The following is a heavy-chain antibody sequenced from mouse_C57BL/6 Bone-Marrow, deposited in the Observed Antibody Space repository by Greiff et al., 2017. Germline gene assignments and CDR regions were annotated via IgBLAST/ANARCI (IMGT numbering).Heavy chain of an antibody. D-gene: IGHD4-1*01. Sequence: QVQLQQSGAELVRPGTSVKLSCKASGYTFTSYWMHWVKQRPGQGLEWIGVIDPSDSYTNYNQKFKGKATLTVDTSSSTAYMQLSSLTSEDSAVYYCATAGGKTGAYWGQGTLVTVSA. CDR2: IDPSDSYT. J-gene: IGHJ3*01. V-gene: IGHV1-59*01. CDR3: ATAGGKTGAY. CDR1: GYTFTSYW.